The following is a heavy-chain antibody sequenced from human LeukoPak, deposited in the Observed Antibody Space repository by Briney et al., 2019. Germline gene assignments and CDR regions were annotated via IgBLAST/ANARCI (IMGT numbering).Heavy chain of an antibody. CDR2: IYYSGST. V-gene: IGHV4-59*01. CDR1: GGSISSYY. J-gene: IGHJ4*02. CDR3: ARVSRELLTDADY. Sequence: SETLSLTCTVSGGSISSYYWSWIRQPPGKGLEWIGYIYYSGSTNYNPSLKSRVTISVDTSKNQFSLKLSSVTAADTAVYYCARVSRELLTDADYWGQGTLVTVSS. D-gene: IGHD1-26*01.